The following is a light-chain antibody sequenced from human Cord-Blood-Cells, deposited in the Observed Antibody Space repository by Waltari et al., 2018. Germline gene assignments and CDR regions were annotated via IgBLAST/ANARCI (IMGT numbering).Light chain of an antibody. CDR2: DVS. V-gene: IGLV2-14*01. CDR3: SSYTSSSTFV. Sequence: QSALTQPASVSGSPGQSITIPCTGSSSDAGGSNSTSSYQQPPVKAPKLMIYDVSKRPSGVSNRFSGSKAGNTASLTISGLQAEDEADYYCSSYTSSSTFVFGGGTKLTVL. J-gene: IGLJ2*01. CDR1: SSDAGGSNS.